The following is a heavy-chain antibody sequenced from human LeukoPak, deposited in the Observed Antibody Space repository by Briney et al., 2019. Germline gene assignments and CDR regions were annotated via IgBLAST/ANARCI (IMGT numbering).Heavy chain of an antibody. J-gene: IGHJ6*02. Sequence: KPGRSLRLSCAASGFTFSSYTMNWVRQAPGKGLEWVSSISSSSSYIYYANSVKGRLTISRDNAKNSLYLQMNSLRAEDTAVYYCARDPTPRYCSGGSCYTHYGMDVWGQGTTVTVSS. CDR3: ARDPTPRYCSGGSCYTHYGMDV. CDR1: GFTFSSYT. CDR2: ISSSSSYI. D-gene: IGHD2-15*01. V-gene: IGHV3-21*01.